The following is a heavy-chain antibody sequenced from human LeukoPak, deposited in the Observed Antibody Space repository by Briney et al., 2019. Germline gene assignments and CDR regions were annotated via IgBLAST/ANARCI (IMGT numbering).Heavy chain of an antibody. CDR2: ISPYNDNT. J-gene: IGHJ4*02. V-gene: IGHV1-18*01. D-gene: IGHD6-19*01. Sequence: ASVKVSCKTSGYNFPNFGLSWVRQAPGQGLEWMGWISPYNDNTNYARKLQGRLSMTTDRSTTTAYMELSSLRSEDTAVYYCARGHMGSGWTRGDYWGQGTLVTVSS. CDR1: GYNFPNFG. CDR3: ARGHMGSGWTRGDY.